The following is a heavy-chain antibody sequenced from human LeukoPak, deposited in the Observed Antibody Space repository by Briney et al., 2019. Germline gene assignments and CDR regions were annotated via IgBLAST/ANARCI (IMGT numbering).Heavy chain of an antibody. CDR3: AKAILLWFGGIDY. D-gene: IGHD3-10*01. V-gene: IGHV3-23*01. Sequence: GGSLRLSCAASGFTFSRYWMSWVRQAPGKGLEWVSAISGSGGSTYYADSVKGRFTISRDNSKNTLYLQMNSLRAEDTAVYYCAKAILLWFGGIDYWGQGTLVTVSS. CDR1: GFTFSRYW. J-gene: IGHJ4*02. CDR2: ISGSGGST.